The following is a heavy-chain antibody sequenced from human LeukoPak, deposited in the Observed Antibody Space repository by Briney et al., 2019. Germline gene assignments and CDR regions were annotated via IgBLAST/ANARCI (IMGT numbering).Heavy chain of an antibody. D-gene: IGHD3-10*01. Sequence: PGGSLRLSCAASGFTFSSYAMSWVRQAPGKGLEWVAVMSFDERSKHYAESVKGRFTISRDTSKNTLYLQMDSLRAEDTAVYYCAGGDPYGSGSYSLDFWGQGTLVTVSS. V-gene: IGHV3-30*04. CDR1: GFTFSSYA. J-gene: IGHJ4*02. CDR2: MSFDERSK. CDR3: AGGDPYGSGSYSLDF.